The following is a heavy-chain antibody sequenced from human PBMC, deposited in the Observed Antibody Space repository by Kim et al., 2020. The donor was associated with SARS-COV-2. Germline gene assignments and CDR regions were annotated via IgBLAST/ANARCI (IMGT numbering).Heavy chain of an antibody. D-gene: IGHD4-17*01. V-gene: IGHV1-46*01. J-gene: IGHJ4*02. Sequence: TRYEQKFPGRVTMTRDTSTSTVYMELRSLRSEDTAVYYCARVYGGNSFDYWGQGTLVTVSS. CDR3: ARVYGGNSFDY. CDR2: T.